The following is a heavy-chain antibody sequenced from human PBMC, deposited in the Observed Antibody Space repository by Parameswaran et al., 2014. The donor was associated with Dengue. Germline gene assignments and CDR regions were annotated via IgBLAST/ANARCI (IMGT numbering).Heavy chain of an antibody. D-gene: IGHD2-15*01. CDR1: GFTFSSYS. Sequence: GGSLRLSCAASGFTFSSYSMNWVRQAPGKGLEWVSYISSSSSTIYYADSVKGRFTISRDNAKNSLYLQMNSLRAEDTAVYYCASIGGYCSGGSCYGYWGQGTLVTVSS. CDR3: ASIGGYCSGGSCYGY. J-gene: IGHJ4*02. V-gene: IGHV3-48*01. CDR2: ISSSSSTI.